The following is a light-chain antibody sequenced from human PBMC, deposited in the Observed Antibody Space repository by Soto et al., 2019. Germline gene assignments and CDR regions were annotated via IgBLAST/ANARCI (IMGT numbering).Light chain of an antibody. J-gene: IGKJ1*01. CDR2: GAS. V-gene: IGKV3-20*01. CDR3: HQYGSSPWT. Sequence: EIVLTQSPGTLSLSPGERATLSCMASQSVSSSYLAWYQQKPGQAPRLLIYGASSRATGIPDRFSGSGSGTDFTLTISRLEPEDFAVYFCHQYGSSPWTFGQGTKVDI. CDR1: QSVSSSY.